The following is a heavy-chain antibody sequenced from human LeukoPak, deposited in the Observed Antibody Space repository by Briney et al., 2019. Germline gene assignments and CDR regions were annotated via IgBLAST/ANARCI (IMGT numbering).Heavy chain of an antibody. J-gene: IGHJ4*02. CDR1: GGSISSSSYY. CDR3: ASTVGAMGYFDY. D-gene: IGHD1-26*01. CDR2: IYYSGST. Sequence: PSETLSLTCTVSGGSISSSSYYWGWIRQPPGKGLEWIGSIYYSGSTYYNPSLKSRVTISVDTSKNQFSLKLSSVTAADTAVYYCASTVGAMGYFDYWGQGTLVTVSS. V-gene: IGHV4-39*01.